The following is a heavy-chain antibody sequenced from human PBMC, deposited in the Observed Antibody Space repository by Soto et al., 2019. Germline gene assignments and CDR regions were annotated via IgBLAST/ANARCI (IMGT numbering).Heavy chain of an antibody. CDR3: ARVDNDSWSGSPDY. V-gene: IGHV3-48*03. Sequence: LRLSCAASAFTFSSYEMNWVRQAPGKGLEWVSYISSSGSTIYYADSVKRRFTISRDNAKNSLYLQMNSLRAEDTAVYYCARVDNDSWSGSPDYWVQGTLVSGSS. D-gene: IGHD3-3*01. J-gene: IGHJ4*02. CDR1: AFTFSSYE. CDR2: ISSSGSTI.